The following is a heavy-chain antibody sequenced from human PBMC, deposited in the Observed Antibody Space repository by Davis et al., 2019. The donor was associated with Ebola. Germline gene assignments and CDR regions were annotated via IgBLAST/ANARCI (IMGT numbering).Heavy chain of an antibody. D-gene: IGHD4-17*01. CDR3: ARVNGEKGLDY. Sequence: SETLSLTCSVSGASISSYYWSWIRQPPGKGLEWIGYIYYSGSTNYNPSLKSRVTISVDTSKNQFSLKLSSVTAADTAVYYCARVNGEKGLDYWGQGTLVTVSS. V-gene: IGHV4-59*01. J-gene: IGHJ4*02. CDR2: IYYSGST. CDR1: GASISSYY.